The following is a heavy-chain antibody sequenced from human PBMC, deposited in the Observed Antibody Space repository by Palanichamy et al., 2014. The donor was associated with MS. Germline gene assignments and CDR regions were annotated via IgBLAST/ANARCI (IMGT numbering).Heavy chain of an antibody. CDR3: AKVVPYDFWSGFYMGN. D-gene: IGHD3-3*01. CDR2: ISSSGGST. J-gene: IGHJ4*02. CDR1: GFSFSNYA. V-gene: IGHV3-23*01. Sequence: EVQLLESGGDLVQPGGSLRLSCAAPGFSFSNYAMNWVRQAPGKGLEWVSAISSSGGSTYYADSVKGRFTISRDNSKNTLFLQMNSLRAEDTAVYYCAKVVPYDFWSGFYMGNWGQGTLVTVSS.